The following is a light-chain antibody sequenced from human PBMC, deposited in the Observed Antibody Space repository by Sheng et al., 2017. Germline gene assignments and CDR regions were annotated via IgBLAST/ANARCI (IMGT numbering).Light chain of an antibody. CDR2: GAS. CDR3: QQYNNWPPG. J-gene: IGKJ1*01. V-gene: IGKV3-15*01. Sequence: EIVMTQSPATLSVSPGERATLSCRASLPVSSNLAWYQHKPGQAPRLLIYGASTRATGIPTRFTGSGSGAEFTLTISSLQSEDFAVYYCQQYNNWPPGFGQGTKVEIK. CDR1: LPVSSN.